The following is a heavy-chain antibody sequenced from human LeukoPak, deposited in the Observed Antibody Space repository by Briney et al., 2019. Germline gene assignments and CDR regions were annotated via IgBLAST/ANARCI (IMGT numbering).Heavy chain of an antibody. J-gene: IGHJ4*02. CDR1: GFTFSSYA. V-gene: IGHV3-23*01. CDR3: AKDARIARGEFDY. Sequence: GGSLRLSCAASGFTFSSYAMSLVRQAPGKGLEWVSAISGSGGSTYYADSVKGRFTISRDNSKNSLYLQMNSLRTEDTALYYCAKDARIARGEFDYWGQGTLVTVSS. D-gene: IGHD6-13*01. CDR2: ISGSGGST.